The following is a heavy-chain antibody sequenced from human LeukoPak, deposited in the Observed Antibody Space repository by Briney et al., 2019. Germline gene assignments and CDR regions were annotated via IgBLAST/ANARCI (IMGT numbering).Heavy chain of an antibody. CDR2: IIPIFGTA. CDR1: GYTFTSYG. V-gene: IGHV1-69*13. Sequence: GASVKVSCKASGYTFTSYGISWVRQAPGQGLEWMGGIIPIFGTANYAQKFQGRVTITADESTSTAYMELSSLRSEDTAVYYCAREGAAWRVVPAAMIHWGQGTLVTVSS. D-gene: IGHD2-2*01. CDR3: AREGAAWRVVPAAMIH. J-gene: IGHJ4*02.